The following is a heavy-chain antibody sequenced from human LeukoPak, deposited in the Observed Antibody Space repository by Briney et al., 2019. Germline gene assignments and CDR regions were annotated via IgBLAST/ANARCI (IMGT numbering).Heavy chain of an antibody. Sequence: SGESLKISCKGYGYSFTNYWIAWVRQMPGKGLEWMGIIYPGDSDTRYSPSFQGHVTISADKSISTAYLQWSSLKASDTAMYYCARRVQLELGRGYYFDYWGQGTLVTVSS. D-gene: IGHD1-1*01. CDR2: IYPGDSDT. CDR3: ARRVQLELGRGYYFDY. J-gene: IGHJ4*02. V-gene: IGHV5-51*01. CDR1: GYSFTNYW.